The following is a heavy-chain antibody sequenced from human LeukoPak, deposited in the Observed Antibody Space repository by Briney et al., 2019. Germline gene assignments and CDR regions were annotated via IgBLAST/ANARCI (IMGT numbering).Heavy chain of an antibody. CDR2: IYYSGST. CDR3: ARDFLRVTMVRGGYWFDP. V-gene: IGHV4-39*07. D-gene: IGHD3-10*01. Sequence: PSETLSLTCTVSGGSISSSSYYWGWIRQPPGTGLEWIGSIYYSGSTYYNPSLKSRVTISVDTSKNQFSLKLSSVTAADTAVYYCARDFLRVTMVRGGYWFDPWGQGTLVTVSS. J-gene: IGHJ5*02. CDR1: GGSISSSSYY.